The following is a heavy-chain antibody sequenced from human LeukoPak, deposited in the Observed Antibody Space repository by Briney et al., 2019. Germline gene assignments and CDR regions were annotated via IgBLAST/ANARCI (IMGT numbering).Heavy chain of an antibody. J-gene: IGHJ6*03. CDR2: ISSSSSYI. D-gene: IGHD3-10*01. CDR3: AKVGKTENYYGSGRFSYYYYMDV. V-gene: IGHV3-21*01. CDR1: GFTFSSYS. Sequence: GGSLRLSCAASGFTFSSYSMNWVRQAPGKGLEWVSSISSSSSYIYYADSVKGRFTISRDNSKNTLYLQMNSLRAEDTALYYCAKVGKTENYYGSGRFSYYYYMDVWGKGATVTISS.